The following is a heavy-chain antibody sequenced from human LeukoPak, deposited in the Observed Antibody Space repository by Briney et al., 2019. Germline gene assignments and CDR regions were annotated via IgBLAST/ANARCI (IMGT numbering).Heavy chain of an antibody. Sequence: GGSLRLSCAASGFIVSSNYMTWVRQAPGKGLEWVSIIYSGGSTSYADSVKGRFTISRDNSNNTLYLQMNGLRTEDTAMYYCARAWGRWLAIDPWGQGTLVTVSS. CDR2: IYSGGST. V-gene: IGHV3-53*01. D-gene: IGHD6-19*01. J-gene: IGHJ5*02. CDR3: ARAWGRWLAIDP. CDR1: GFIVSSNY.